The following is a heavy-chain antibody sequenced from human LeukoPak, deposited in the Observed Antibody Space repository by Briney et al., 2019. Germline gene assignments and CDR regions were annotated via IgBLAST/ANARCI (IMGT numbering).Heavy chain of an antibody. CDR2: INHSGST. Sequence: SETLSLTCAVYGGSFSGYYWSWIRQPPGKGLEWIGEINHSGSTNYNPSLKSRVTISVDTSKNQFSLKLSSVTAADTAVYYCARTNRGSYYYYYMDVWGKGTTVTVSS. CDR3: ARTNRGSYYYYYMDV. CDR1: GGSFSGYY. J-gene: IGHJ6*03. D-gene: IGHD1-14*01. V-gene: IGHV4-34*01.